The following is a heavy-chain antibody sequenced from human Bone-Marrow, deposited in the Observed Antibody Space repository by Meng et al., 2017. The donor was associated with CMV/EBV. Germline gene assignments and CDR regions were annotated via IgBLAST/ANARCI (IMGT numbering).Heavy chain of an antibody. V-gene: IGHV1-2*02. Sequence: ASVKVSCKASGYTFTDYYMHWVRQAPGQGLEWMGGINPNSGGTDYAQKFQGRVTMTRDTSISTAYMELNRLTSDDTAVYYCAREREDYWGQGTLVTVSS. J-gene: IGHJ4*02. CDR1: GYTFTDYY. CDR3: AREREDY. CDR2: INPNSGGT.